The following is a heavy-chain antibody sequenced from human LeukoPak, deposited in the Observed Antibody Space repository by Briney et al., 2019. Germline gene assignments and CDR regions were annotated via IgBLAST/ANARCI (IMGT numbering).Heavy chain of an antibody. CDR2: ISSSSSYI. Sequence: GGSLRLSCAASGSTFSSYSMNWVRQAPGKGLEWVSSISSSSSYIYYADSVKGRFAISRDNAKNSLYLQMNSLRAEDTAVYYCARDVGLVQPYYFDYWGQGTLATVSS. CDR1: GSTFSSYS. D-gene: IGHD3/OR15-3a*01. CDR3: ARDVGLVQPYYFDY. V-gene: IGHV3-21*01. J-gene: IGHJ4*02.